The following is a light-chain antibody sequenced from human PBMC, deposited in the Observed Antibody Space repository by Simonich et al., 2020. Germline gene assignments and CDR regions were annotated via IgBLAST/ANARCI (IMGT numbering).Light chain of an antibody. CDR1: SSDVCGYNY. Sequence: QSALTQPASVSGSPGQSITISCTGTSSDVCGYNYVSWYQQHPGKAPKLMIYDVSNRPSGVSNRFSGSKSGNTASLTISGLQAEDEADYYCSSYTSSSTLEDWVFGGGTKLTVL. CDR3: SSYTSSSTLEDWV. CDR2: DVS. V-gene: IGLV2-14*03. J-gene: IGLJ3*02.